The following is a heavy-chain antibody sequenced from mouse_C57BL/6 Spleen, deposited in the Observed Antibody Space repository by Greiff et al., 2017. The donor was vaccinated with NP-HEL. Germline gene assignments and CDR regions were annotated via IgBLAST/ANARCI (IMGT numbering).Heavy chain of an antibody. CDR1: GYTFTSYW. CDR3: AREIRFYAMDY. CDR2: IHPNSGST. V-gene: IGHV1-64*01. J-gene: IGHJ4*01. Sequence: VQLQQSGAELVKPGASVKLSCKASGYTFTSYWMHWVKQRPGQGLEWIGMIHPNSGSTNYNEKFKSKATLTVDKSSSTAYMQLSSLTSEDSAVYYCAREIRFYAMDYWGQGTSVTVSS.